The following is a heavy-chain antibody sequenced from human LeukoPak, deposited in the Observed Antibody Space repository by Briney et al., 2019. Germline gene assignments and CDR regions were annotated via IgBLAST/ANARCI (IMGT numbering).Heavy chain of an antibody. D-gene: IGHD2-2*01. Sequence: GVSVRLSCAASGFTFSSYWMQWVRHAPGKGLVWVSRINSDGSSTIYTDSVKGRFTISRDNAKNTLYLQMNSLRVEDTAVYYCASHCSSTSCLDYWGQGTLVTVSS. CDR1: GFTFSSYW. CDR3: ASHCSSTSCLDY. J-gene: IGHJ4*02. V-gene: IGHV3-74*01. CDR2: INSDGSST.